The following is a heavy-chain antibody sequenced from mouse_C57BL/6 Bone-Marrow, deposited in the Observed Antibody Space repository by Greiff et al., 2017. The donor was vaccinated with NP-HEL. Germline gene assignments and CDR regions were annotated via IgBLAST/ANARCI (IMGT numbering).Heavy chain of an antibody. CDR2: IDPSDSYT. J-gene: IGHJ2*01. CDR1: GYTFTSYW. CDR3: ARSAYYSSWFFDY. Sequence: VQLQQPGAELVMPGASVKLSCKASGYTFTSYWMNWVKQRPGQGLEWIGEIDPSDSYTNYNQKFKGKSTLTVDKSSSTAYMQLSRLTSDDSAVYYCARSAYYSSWFFDYWGQGTTLTVSS. V-gene: IGHV1-69*01. D-gene: IGHD2-12*01.